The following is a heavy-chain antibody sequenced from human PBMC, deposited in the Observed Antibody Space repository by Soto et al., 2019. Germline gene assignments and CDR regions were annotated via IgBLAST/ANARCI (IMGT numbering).Heavy chain of an antibody. CDR3: AYSSTPFDY. V-gene: IGHV3-23*01. CDR2: SSGSGGST. D-gene: IGHD6-13*01. CDR1: GFTFSSYA. Sequence: EVQLLESGGGLVQPGGSLRLSCAASGFTFSSYAMSWVRQAPGKGLEWVSASSGSGGSTYYADSVKGRFTISRANSNNALYPQMTSLGAEDTAVYYCAYSSTPFDYWGQGTPVTVSS. J-gene: IGHJ4*02.